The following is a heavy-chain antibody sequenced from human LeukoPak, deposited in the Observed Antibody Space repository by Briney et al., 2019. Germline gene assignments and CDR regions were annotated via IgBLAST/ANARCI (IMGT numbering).Heavy chain of an antibody. CDR1: GFTFGAYA. CDR2: ISGHGGTT. V-gene: IGHV3-43*02. D-gene: IGHD1-1*01. J-gene: IGHJ3*02. Sequence: PGGSLRLSCVASGFTFGAYAMHWVRQAPGKGLEWVSFISGHGGTTYYVDSVKGRFAISRDNTNNSLYLEMNSLTTEDTALYYCAKLEVAPDPWADALDIWGQGTMVTVSS. CDR3: AKLEVAPDPWADALDI.